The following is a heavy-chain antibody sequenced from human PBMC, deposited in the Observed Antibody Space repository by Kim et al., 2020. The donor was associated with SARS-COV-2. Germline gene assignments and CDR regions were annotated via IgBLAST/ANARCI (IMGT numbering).Heavy chain of an antibody. CDR1: GYTFTSYD. CDR2: LNPNSGNT. J-gene: IGHJ6*03. Sequence: ASVKVSCKASGYTFTSYDINCVRQATGQGLEWMVLLNPNSGNTGYAHKFQGRVTMTRNTSISTSYMELSSLRSEDTAVYYCAREGESSRHSSYYYYMYDWGEGTAVTVSS. D-gene: IGHD2-15*01. V-gene: IGHV1-8*01. CDR3: AREGESSRHSSYYYYMYD.